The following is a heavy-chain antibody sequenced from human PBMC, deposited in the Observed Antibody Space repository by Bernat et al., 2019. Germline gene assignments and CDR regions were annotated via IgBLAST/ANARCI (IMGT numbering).Heavy chain of an antibody. CDR2: ISGSGGST. Sequence: EVQLLESGGGLVQPGGSLRLSCAASGFTFSSYAMSWVRQAPGKGLEWVSAISGSGGSTYYADSVKGRFTISRDNSKNTLYLQMNSLRAEDTAVYYCAEEMRGPMTTVKYYYYGMDVWGQGTTVTVSS. D-gene: IGHD4-17*01. J-gene: IGHJ6*02. CDR1: GFTFSSYA. CDR3: AEEMRGPMTTVKYYYYGMDV. V-gene: IGHV3-23*01.